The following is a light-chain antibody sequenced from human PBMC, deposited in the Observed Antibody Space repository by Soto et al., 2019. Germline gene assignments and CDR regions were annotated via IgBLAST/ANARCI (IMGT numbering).Light chain of an antibody. CDR1: QSVNRN. CDR2: AAS. CDR3: QQYNNWWT. Sequence: EIVMTQSPATLSVSPGERATLSCRASQSVNRNLAWYQQKPGQAPRLLISAASTRATGIPARFSGSGSETEFTLTISSLQSEDLAVYYCQQYNNWWTFGQGTKVEMK. V-gene: IGKV3-15*01. J-gene: IGKJ1*01.